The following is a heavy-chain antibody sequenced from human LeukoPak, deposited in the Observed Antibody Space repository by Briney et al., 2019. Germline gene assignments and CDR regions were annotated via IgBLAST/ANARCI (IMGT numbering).Heavy chain of an antibody. CDR1: GYTFTNYY. CDR2: INPGGGST. Sequence: ASVKVSCKASGYTFTNYYIHWVRQAPGQGLEWMGIINPGGGSTSYAQKFQGRVTLTRDTSTTTVYMELSSLRSQDTAVYYCAREIGPIQLHLWGSAFDSWGQGTLVTVSS. CDR3: AREIGPIQLHLWGSAFDS. J-gene: IGHJ4*02. V-gene: IGHV1-46*01. D-gene: IGHD5-18*01.